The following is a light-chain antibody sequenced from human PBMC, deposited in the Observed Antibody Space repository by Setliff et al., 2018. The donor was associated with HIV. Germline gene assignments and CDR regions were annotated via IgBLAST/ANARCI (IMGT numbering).Light chain of an antibody. CDR2: GDN. CDR1: RSNIGAGFD. Sequence: SALTQPASVSGSPGQSITISCTGSRSNIGAGFDVHWFQRLPGTAPKVVIYGDNYRPSGVPDRISGSKSGTSASLAITGLQAEDEADYYCQSYDSSLRGYVFGTGTKVTVL. CDR3: QSYDSSLRGYV. V-gene: IGLV1-40*01. J-gene: IGLJ1*01.